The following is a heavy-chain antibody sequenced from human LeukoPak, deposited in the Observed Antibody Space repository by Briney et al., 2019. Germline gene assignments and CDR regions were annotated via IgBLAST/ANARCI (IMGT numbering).Heavy chain of an antibody. Sequence: SETLSLTCTVSGGSISSSSYYWGWIRQPPGKGLEWIGEINHSGSTNYNPSLKSRVTISVDTSKNQFSLKLSSVTAADTAVYYCARHASLYCSGGSCYYYYMDVWGKGTTVTISS. J-gene: IGHJ6*03. CDR3: ARHASLYCSGGSCYYYYMDV. V-gene: IGHV4-39*01. D-gene: IGHD2-15*01. CDR2: INHSGST. CDR1: GGSISSSSYY.